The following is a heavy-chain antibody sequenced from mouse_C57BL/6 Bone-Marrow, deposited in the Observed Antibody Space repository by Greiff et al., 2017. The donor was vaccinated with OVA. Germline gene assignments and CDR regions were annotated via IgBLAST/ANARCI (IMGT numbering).Heavy chain of an antibody. CDR3: ARGEYYADYYAMDY. Sequence: VKLMESGAELVKPGASVKISCKASGYSFSSYWMNWVKQRPGKGLEWIGQIYPGDGDTNYNGKFKGKATLTADKSSSTAYMQLSSLTSEDSAVYFCARGEYYADYYAMDYWGQGTSVTVSS. D-gene: IGHD1-1*01. CDR2: IYPGDGDT. V-gene: IGHV1-80*01. CDR1: GYSFSSYW. J-gene: IGHJ4*01.